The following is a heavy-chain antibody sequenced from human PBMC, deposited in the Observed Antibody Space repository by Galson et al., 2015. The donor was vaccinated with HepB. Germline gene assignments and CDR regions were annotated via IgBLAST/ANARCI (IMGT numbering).Heavy chain of an antibody. J-gene: IGHJ4*02. Sequence: SLRLSCAASGFSFTRYAMTWVRQAPGKGLEWVSSITSSGGNSYYKDSVKGRFTVSRDNSKNTLLLQLNSLRAEDTGMYFCAKDGIMVANNPYHFHYWGQGTLVTVSS. CDR3: AKDGIMVANNPYHFHY. CDR1: GFSFTRYA. D-gene: IGHD2-15*01. V-gene: IGHV3-23*01. CDR2: ITSSGGNS.